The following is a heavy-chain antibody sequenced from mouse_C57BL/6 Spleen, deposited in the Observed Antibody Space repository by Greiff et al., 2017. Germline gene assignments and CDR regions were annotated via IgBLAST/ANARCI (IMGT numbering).Heavy chain of an antibody. CDR3: SRRLYDGYAYAMDY. V-gene: IGHV5-15*01. D-gene: IGHD2-3*01. CDR2: ISNLAYSI. CDR1: GFTFSDYG. J-gene: IGHJ4*01. Sequence: EVQLVESGGGLVQPGGSLKLSCAASGFTFSDYGMAWVRQAPRKGPEWVAFISNLAYSIYYADTVTGRCTISRENAKNTLYLEMSSLRSEDTAMYYCSRRLYDGYAYAMDYWGQGTSVTVSS.